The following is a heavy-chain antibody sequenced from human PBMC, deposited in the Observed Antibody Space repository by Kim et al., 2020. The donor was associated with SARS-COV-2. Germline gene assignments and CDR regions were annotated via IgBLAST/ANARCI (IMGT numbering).Heavy chain of an antibody. V-gene: IGHV1-3*01. Sequence: ASVKVSCKASGYTFSSYAVHWVRQAPGHRLEWMGKINAGTGDTKYSQKFQGRVTITRDTSASTAYMELSSLTSEDTAVYHCARAFKGTLKETHYFDYWGQGTLVTVSS. CDR2: INAGTGDT. CDR1: GYTFSSYA. D-gene: IGHD3-10*01. J-gene: IGHJ4*02. CDR3: ARAFKGTLKETHYFDY.